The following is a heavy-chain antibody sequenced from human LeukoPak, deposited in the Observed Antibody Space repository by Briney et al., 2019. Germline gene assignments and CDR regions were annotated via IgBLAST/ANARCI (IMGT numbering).Heavy chain of an antibody. D-gene: IGHD6-6*01. Sequence: PGGSLRLSCAASGFTFSSYWMSWVRQVPGKGLEWVANIKQDGSEKYYVDSVKGRFTISRDNAKNSLYLQMNSPRAEDTAVYYCARSSIAARRLLDYWGQGTLVIVSS. V-gene: IGHV3-7*01. CDR1: GFTFSSYW. J-gene: IGHJ4*02. CDR2: IKQDGSEK. CDR3: ARSSIAARRLLDY.